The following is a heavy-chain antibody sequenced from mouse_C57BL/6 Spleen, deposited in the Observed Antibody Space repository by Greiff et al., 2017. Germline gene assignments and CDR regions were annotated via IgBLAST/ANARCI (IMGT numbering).Heavy chain of an antibody. D-gene: IGHD2-4*01. J-gene: IGHJ4*01. V-gene: IGHV3-6*01. CDR2: ISYDGSN. Sequence: EVQLVESGPGLVKPSQSLSLTCSVTGYSITSGYYWNWIRQFPGNKLEWMGYISYDGSNNYNPSLKNRISITRDTSKNQFFLKLNSVTTEDTATYYCARWDYRSAMDYWGQGTSVTVSS. CDR3: ARWDYRSAMDY. CDR1: GYSITSGYY.